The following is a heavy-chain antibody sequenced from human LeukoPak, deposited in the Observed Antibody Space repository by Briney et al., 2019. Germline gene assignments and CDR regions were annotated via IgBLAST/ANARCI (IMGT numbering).Heavy chain of an antibody. J-gene: IGHJ3*02. V-gene: IGHV3-30*18. CDR3: AKDPGLLWFGEYAFDI. D-gene: IGHD3-10*01. Sequence: GGSLRLSCAASGFTFSSYSMNWVRQAPGKGLEWVAVISYDGSNKYYADSVKGRFTISRDNSKNTLYLQMNSLRAEDTAVYYCAKDPGLLWFGEYAFDIWGQGTMVTVSS. CDR1: GFTFSSYS. CDR2: ISYDGSNK.